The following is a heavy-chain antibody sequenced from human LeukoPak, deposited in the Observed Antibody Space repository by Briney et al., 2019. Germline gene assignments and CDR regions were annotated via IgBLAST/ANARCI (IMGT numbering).Heavy chain of an antibody. CDR1: GFTFSSYS. Sequence: GASLRLFCAASGFTFSSYSMNWVRQAPGKGLEWVSSITSSSSYIYYADSVKGRFTISRDNAKNSLYLQMNSLRAEDTAVYSCARGADGVSSNSRGWFDPWGQGTLVTVSS. CDR3: ARGADGVSSNSRGWFDP. J-gene: IGHJ5*02. V-gene: IGHV3-21*01. CDR2: ITSSSSYI. D-gene: IGHD2-15*01.